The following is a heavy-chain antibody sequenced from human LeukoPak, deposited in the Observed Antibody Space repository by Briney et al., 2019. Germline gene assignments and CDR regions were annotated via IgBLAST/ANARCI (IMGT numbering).Heavy chain of an antibody. D-gene: IGHD6-6*01. J-gene: IGHJ6*02. CDR3: AKEFSSSPWRYYYGMDV. CDR2: IGTAGDT. V-gene: IGHV3-13*01. Sequence: PGGSLRLSCAASGFTFSSYDMHWVRQATGKGLEWVSAIGTAGDTYYPGSVKGRFTISRENAKNSLYLQMNSLRAGDTAVYYCAKEFSSSPWRYYYGMDVWGQGTTVTVSS. CDR1: GFTFSSYD.